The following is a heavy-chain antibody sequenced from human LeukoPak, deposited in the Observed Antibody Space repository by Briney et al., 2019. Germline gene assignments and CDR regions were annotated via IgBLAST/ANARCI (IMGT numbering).Heavy chain of an antibody. CDR1: SSSTSNYY. Sequence: SETLSLTSTVSSSSTSNYYWNWIRQPPGKGLEWIGYIYYSGGTNYNPSLKSRLTISVDTSKNQFSLKLTSVTAADTAVYYCAREPLGDYGGNSGFDYWGQGSLVTVSS. V-gene: IGHV4-59*01. CDR2: IYYSGGT. CDR3: AREPLGDYGGNSGFDY. D-gene: IGHD4-23*01. J-gene: IGHJ4*02.